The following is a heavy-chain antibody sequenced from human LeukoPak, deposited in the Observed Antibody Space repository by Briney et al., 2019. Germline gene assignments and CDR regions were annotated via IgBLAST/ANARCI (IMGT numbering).Heavy chain of an antibody. J-gene: IGHJ6*03. D-gene: IGHD3-9*01. CDR2: IIPIFGTA. CDR3: ASSPYDILTGYGTYYYYYMDV. Sequence: SVKVSCKASGGTFSSCAISWVRQAPGQGLEWMGGIIPIFGTANYAQKFQGRVTITADESTSTAYMELSSLRSEDTAVYYCASSPYDILTGYGTYYYYYMDVWGKGTTVTVSS. CDR1: GGTFSSCA. V-gene: IGHV1-69*13.